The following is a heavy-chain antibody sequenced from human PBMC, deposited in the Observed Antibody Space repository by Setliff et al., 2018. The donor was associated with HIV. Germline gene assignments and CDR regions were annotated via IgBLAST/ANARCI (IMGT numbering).Heavy chain of an antibody. V-gene: IGHV4-30-4*01. Sequence: PSETLSLTCTASYDTISTADYYWSWIRQPPGKGLEWIGFVSYTGTTRYSPSLKSRITISIDTSKNQFSLQLSSVTAADTAVYYCVRLSTTSRDFDSWGQGTLVTVSS. CDR3: VRLSTTSRDFDS. J-gene: IGHJ4*02. CDR2: VSYTGTT. CDR1: YDTISTADYY. D-gene: IGHD3-10*01.